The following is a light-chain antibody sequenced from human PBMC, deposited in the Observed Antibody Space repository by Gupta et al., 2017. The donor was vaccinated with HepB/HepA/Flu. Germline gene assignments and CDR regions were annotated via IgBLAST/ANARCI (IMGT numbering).Light chain of an antibody. CDR3: QTWGSGIGYA. CDR1: RGHSNYA. Sequence: QLVLTQSPSASASLGASVKLTCTLSRGHSNYAIAWHQQHPEKGPRSLMRVKSDGSHTKGDGIPARFSGSSSGPERYLTISSLQSEDEADYYCQTWGSGIGYAFGTGTKVTVL. V-gene: IGLV4-69*01. J-gene: IGLJ1*01. CDR2: VKSDGSH.